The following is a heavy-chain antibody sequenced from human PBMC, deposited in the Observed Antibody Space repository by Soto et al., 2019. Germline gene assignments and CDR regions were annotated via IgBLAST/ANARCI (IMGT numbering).Heavy chain of an antibody. Sequence: QVQLQESGPGLVKPSQTLSLTCTVSGGSINSGGYCWSWIRQHPGKGLDWIGCISYVGSTSYNPSLKSRVTISVDTSKNQVSLKLTSVSAADTAVYYCSRGILVWGQGALITVSS. J-gene: IGHJ4*02. CDR2: ISYVGST. CDR3: SRGILV. V-gene: IGHV4-31*03. D-gene: IGHD5-18*01. CDR1: GGSINSGGYC.